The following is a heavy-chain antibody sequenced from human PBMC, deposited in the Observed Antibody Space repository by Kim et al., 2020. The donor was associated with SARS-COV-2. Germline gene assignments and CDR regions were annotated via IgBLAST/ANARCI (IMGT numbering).Heavy chain of an antibody. Sequence: SETLSLTCTVSGGSISSSSYYWGWIRQPPGKGLEWIGSIYYSGSTYYNPSLKSRVTISVDTSKNQFSLKLSSVTAADTAVYYCAMYDVVLFDYWGQGTLVTVSS. CDR3: AMYDVVLFDY. J-gene: IGHJ4*02. CDR1: GGSISSSSYY. V-gene: IGHV4-39*01. D-gene: IGHD1-1*01. CDR2: IYYSGST.